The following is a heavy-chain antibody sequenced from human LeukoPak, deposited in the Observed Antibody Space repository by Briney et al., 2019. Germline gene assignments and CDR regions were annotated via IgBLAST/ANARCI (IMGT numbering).Heavy chain of an antibody. Sequence: GESLKISCKGSGYSFSSYWIGWLRQLPGKGLEWMGIIYPEDSDTRYSPSFQGQVSLSADKSISTAYLQWSSLKASDTAMYYCARYTTGDFDYWGQGTLVTVSS. J-gene: IGHJ4*02. CDR2: IYPEDSDT. CDR3: ARYTTGDFDY. D-gene: IGHD1-1*01. V-gene: IGHV5-51*01. CDR1: GYSFSSYW.